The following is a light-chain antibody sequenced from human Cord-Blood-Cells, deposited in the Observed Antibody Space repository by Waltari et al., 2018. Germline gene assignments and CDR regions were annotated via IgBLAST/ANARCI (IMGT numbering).Light chain of an antibody. V-gene: IGLV2-14*01. CDR2: DVS. CDR1: RSDVGGYNY. J-gene: IGLJ3*02. Sequence: QSVLTQPASVSGSPGQSITISCTGTRSDVGGYNYVSWYHQHPGKAPKLMIYDVSNRPSGFSNRFSGSKSGNTASLPISGLQAEDEADYYGSSYTSSSTLVFGGGTKLTVL. CDR3: SSYTSSSTLV.